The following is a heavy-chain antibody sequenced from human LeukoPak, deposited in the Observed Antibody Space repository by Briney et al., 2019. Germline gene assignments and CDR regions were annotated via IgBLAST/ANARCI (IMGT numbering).Heavy chain of an antibody. Sequence: PGGSLRLSCEVSGITFSRHSMNWVRQAPGKGLEWVASIGSSRRYIYHADSVRGRFTISGDNAEKSLYLEMNSLRVGDTAVYYCTRGLEYSSTDAFDIWGQGIMVTVSS. CDR1: GITFSRHS. CDR3: TRGLEYSSTDAFDI. V-gene: IGHV3-21*01. CDR2: IGSSRRYI. D-gene: IGHD6-6*01. J-gene: IGHJ3*02.